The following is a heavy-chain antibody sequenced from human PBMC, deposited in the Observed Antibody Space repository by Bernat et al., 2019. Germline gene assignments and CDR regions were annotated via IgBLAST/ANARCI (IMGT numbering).Heavy chain of an antibody. Sequence: EVQLVESGGGLVQPGGSLRLSCVVSEFFSRYWMSWVRQAPGKGLEWVANIKQDGSEKYYVDSVKGRFSISRVNAKNSLYLQMNSLRAEDTAVYYCTREQSLYNRNWYGWLDPWGQGTLVTVSS. D-gene: IGHD1-7*01. J-gene: IGHJ5*02. CDR1: EFFSRYW. V-gene: IGHV3-7*04. CDR3: TREQSLYNRNWYGWLDP. CDR2: IKQDGSEK.